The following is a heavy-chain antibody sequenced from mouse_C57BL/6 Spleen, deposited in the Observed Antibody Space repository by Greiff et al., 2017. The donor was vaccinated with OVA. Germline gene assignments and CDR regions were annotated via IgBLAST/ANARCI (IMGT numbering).Heavy chain of an antibody. CDR2: INPNYGGT. V-gene: IGHV1-26*01. CDR3: ARGNYDWYAMDY. Sequence: EVQRVESGPELVKPGASVKISCKASGYTFTDYYMNWVKQSHGKSLEWIGDINPNYGGTSSHQKFTGKATLTVDKSSCTAYMELRSLTSEDAAVYYCARGNYDWYAMDYWGQGTSVTVSA. CDR1: GYTFTDYY. J-gene: IGHJ4*01. D-gene: IGHD2-4*01.